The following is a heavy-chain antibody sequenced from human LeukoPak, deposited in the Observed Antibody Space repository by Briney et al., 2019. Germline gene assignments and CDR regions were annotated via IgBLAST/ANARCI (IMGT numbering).Heavy chain of an antibody. CDR2: SIPILAIS. D-gene: IGHD6-19*01. J-gene: IGHJ5*02. Sequence: VASVKVSCKASGGTFSSYAISWVRPAPGQGLEWMGRSIPILAISNYAQKFQGRVTITADKSTSTAYMELSSLRSEDTAIYYCARALAVAASSYDLWGQGTLVTVSS. CDR3: ARALAVAASSYDL. V-gene: IGHV1-69*04. CDR1: GGTFSSYA.